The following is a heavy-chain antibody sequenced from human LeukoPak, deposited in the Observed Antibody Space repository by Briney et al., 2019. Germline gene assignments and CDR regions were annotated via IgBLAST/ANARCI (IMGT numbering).Heavy chain of an antibody. Sequence: VASVNVSCKASGYTFTSYGISWVRQAPGQGLEWMGWISAYNGNTNYAQKLQGRVTMTTDTSTSTAYMELRSLRSDDTAVYYCARWSLGEQWLVPAYYYYYYMDVWGKGTTVTVSS. V-gene: IGHV1-18*01. CDR1: GYTFTSYG. CDR3: ARWSLGEQWLVPAYYYYYYMDV. J-gene: IGHJ6*03. CDR2: ISAYNGNT. D-gene: IGHD6-19*01.